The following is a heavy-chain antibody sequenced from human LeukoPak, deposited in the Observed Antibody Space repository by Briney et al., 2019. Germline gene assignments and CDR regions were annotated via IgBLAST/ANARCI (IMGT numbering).Heavy chain of an antibody. D-gene: IGHD3-3*01. CDR2: IYHSGST. CDR3: ARNYDFWSGYYTAPVYYYYHMDV. J-gene: IGHJ6*03. V-gene: IGHV4-38-2*01. Sequence: PSETLSLTCAVSGYSISSGYCWGWIRQPPGKGLEWIGSIYHSGSTYYNPSLKSRVTISVDTSKNQFSLKLSSVTAADTAVYYCARNYDFWSGYYTAPVYYYYHMDVWGKGTTVTVSS. CDR1: GYSISSGYC.